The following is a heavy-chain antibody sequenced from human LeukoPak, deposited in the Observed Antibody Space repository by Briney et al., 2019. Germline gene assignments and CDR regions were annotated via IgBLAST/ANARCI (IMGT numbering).Heavy chain of an antibody. CDR2: INGDGSAT. CDR1: GXTFSSYW. D-gene: IGHD1-26*01. Sequence: PGGSLRLSCAASGXTFSSYWMHWVRQVPGKGLVWVSRINGDGSATSYADSVKGRFTTPRDNAKKTLYLQMNSLRAEDTAVYYCAGGASTTSAVWGQGTMVTVSS. J-gene: IGHJ3*01. CDR3: AGGASTTSAV. V-gene: IGHV3-74*01.